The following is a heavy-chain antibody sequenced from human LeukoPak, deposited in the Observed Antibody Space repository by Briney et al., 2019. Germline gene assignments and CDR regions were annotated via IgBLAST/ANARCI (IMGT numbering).Heavy chain of an antibody. CDR3: AKGLFEGYYYYGMDV. V-gene: IGHV3-23*01. CDR1: GFAFSSYA. D-gene: IGHD3-3*01. J-gene: IGHJ6*02. CDR2: ISGSGGST. Sequence: GSLRLSCAASGFAFSSYAMSWVRPAPGKGLEWVSAISGSGGSTYYADSVKGRFTISRDNSKNTLYLQMNSLRAEDTAVYYCAKGLFEGYYYYGMDVWGQGTTVTVSS.